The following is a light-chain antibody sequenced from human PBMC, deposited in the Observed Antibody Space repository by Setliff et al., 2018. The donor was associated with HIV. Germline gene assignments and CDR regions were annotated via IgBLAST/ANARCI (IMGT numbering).Light chain of an antibody. CDR2: EVT. CDR1: SSDIGSYNL. Sequence: QSALAQPASVSGSPGQSITISCTGTSSDIGSYNLVSWYQQHPGKAPKLMIYEVTKRPSGVSARFSGSKSGNTASLIISGLQAEDEADYYCCSYTGSDTIDVFGTGTKVTVL. V-gene: IGLV2-23*02. J-gene: IGLJ1*01. CDR3: CSYTGSDTIDV.